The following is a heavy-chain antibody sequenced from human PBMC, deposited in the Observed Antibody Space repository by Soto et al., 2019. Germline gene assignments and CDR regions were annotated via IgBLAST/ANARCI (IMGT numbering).Heavy chain of an antibody. CDR1: GGSISRGGYS. J-gene: IGHJ4*02. CDR3: VSPEGYYDSSGYTLDY. D-gene: IGHD3-22*01. Sequence: SETLSLTCAVSGGSISRGGYSWSWIRQPPGKGLDWIGSMFYSGNTYYNPSLKSRVTLSIDTSKNQFSLKLNSVTAADTAVYYCVSPEGYYDSSGYTLDYWGQGTLVTVSS. V-gene: IGHV4-30-2*03. CDR2: MFYSGNT.